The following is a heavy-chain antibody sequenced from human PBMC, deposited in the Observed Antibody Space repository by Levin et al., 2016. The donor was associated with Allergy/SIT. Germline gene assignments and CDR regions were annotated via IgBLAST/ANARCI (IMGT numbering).Heavy chain of an antibody. Sequence: GGSLRLSCAASGFTFSSYSMNWVRQAPGKGLEWVSYISSSSSTIYYADSVKGRFTISRDNAKNSLYLQMNSLRAEDTAVYYCAREGELQGAVAGRGFGYWGQGTLVTVSS. D-gene: IGHD6-13*01. CDR1: GFTFSSYS. CDR3: AREGELQGAVAGRGFGY. CDR2: ISSSSSTI. V-gene: IGHV3-48*01. J-gene: IGHJ4*02.